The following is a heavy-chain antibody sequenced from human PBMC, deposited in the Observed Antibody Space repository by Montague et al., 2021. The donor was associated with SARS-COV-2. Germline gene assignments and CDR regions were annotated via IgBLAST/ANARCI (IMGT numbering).Heavy chain of an antibody. Sequence: SLRLSCAASGFAFDDYAMHWVRQAPGKGLEWVSGISWNSGSIGYADSVKGRFTISRDNAENSLYLEMNTLRAEDTALYYCAKERGLLYYYSGSSSGDSYYYGMDVWGQGTTVTVSS. D-gene: IGHD3-10*01. CDR1: GFAFDDYA. CDR2: ISWNSGSI. V-gene: IGHV3-9*01. CDR3: AKERGLLYYYSGSSSGDSYYYGMDV. J-gene: IGHJ6*02.